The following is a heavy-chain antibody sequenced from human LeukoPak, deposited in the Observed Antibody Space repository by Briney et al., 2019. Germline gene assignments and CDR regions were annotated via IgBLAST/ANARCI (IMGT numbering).Heavy chain of an antibody. CDR3: ARHAINWGVDY. D-gene: IGHD7-27*01. Sequence: SETLSLTCTVSGGSISGYIWSWIRQPPGKGLEWIAYIYDNGNTNYNPSLKSRVTIALDTSKTQFSLRLNSVTAADTAVYYCARHAINWGVDYWGQGTLVTVSS. V-gene: IGHV4-59*08. CDR2: IYDNGNT. J-gene: IGHJ4*02. CDR1: GGSISGYI.